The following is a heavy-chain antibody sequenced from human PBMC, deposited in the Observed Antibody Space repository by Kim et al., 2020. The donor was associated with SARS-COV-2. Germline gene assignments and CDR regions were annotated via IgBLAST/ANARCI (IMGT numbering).Heavy chain of an antibody. Sequence: ANSVTGRFTISRDNSKTTLYLQMNSLRAEDTAVYYCAKAFVSYYYYMDVWGKGTTVTVSS. CDR3: AKAFVSYYYYMDV. J-gene: IGHJ6*03. V-gene: IGHV3-23*01.